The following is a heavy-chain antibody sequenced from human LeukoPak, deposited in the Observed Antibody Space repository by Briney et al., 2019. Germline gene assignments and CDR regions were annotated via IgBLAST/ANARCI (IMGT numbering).Heavy chain of an antibody. D-gene: IGHD2-15*01. Sequence: SGGSLRLSCAASGFTFSSYGMYWLRQAPGKGLEWVAVIWYDGSNKYYADSVKGRFTISRDNSKNTLYLQMNSLRAEDTAVYYCARSNTILSPFDYWGQGTLVTVSS. CDR2: IWYDGSNK. J-gene: IGHJ4*02. CDR3: ARSNTILSPFDY. CDR1: GFTFSSYG. V-gene: IGHV3-33*01.